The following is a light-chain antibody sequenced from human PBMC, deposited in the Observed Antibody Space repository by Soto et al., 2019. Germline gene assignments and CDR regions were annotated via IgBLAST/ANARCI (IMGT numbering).Light chain of an antibody. V-gene: IGKV1-5*03. CDR2: KAS. Sequence: DIQMTQSPSTLSASVGDRVTITCRASQSISSWLAWYQQKPGKAPKLLIYKASSLESGVPSRFIGSGSGTEFTLTISSLQPDEFATYYCQQYNSYPWTFGQGTKVEIK. CDR3: QQYNSYPWT. J-gene: IGKJ1*01. CDR1: QSISSW.